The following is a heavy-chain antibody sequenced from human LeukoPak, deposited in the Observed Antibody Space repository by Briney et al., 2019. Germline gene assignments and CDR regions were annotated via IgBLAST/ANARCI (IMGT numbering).Heavy chain of an antibody. CDR1: GYTFTGYY. Sequence: ASVKVSCKASGYTFTGYYMHWVRQAPGQGLEWMGWINPNSGGTNYAQKFQGRVTMTRDTSISTAYMELSRLRSDDTAVYYCARGLKVYDILTGYERIAFDIWGQGTMVTVSS. CDR2: INPNSGGT. CDR3: ARGLKVYDILTGYERIAFDI. J-gene: IGHJ3*02. V-gene: IGHV1-2*02. D-gene: IGHD3-9*01.